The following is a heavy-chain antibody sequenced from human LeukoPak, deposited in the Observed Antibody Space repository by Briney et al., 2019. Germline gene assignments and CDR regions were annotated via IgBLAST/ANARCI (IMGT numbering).Heavy chain of an antibody. CDR2: ISAYNGNT. J-gene: IGHJ6*03. Sequence: ASVKVSCKASGYTFTSYGISWVRQAPGQGLEWMGWISAYNGNTNYAQKLQGRVTMTTDTSTSTAYMELRSLRSDDTAVYYCTRLSARYSGYDWVYYYMDVWGKGTTVTVSS. V-gene: IGHV1-18*01. CDR1: GYTFTSYG. D-gene: IGHD5-12*01. CDR3: TRLSARYSGYDWVYYYMDV.